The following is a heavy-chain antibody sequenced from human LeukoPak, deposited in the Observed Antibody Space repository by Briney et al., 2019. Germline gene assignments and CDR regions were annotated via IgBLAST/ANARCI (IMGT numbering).Heavy chain of an antibody. J-gene: IGHJ4*02. CDR3: ARESDMLEYGDYGVDY. Sequence: GGSLRLSCAASGFTFSSYSMNWVRQAPGKGLEWVSSISSSSSYIYYADSVKGRFTISRDNAKNSLYLQMNSLRAEDTAVYYCARESDMLEYGDYGVDYWGQGTLVTVSS. CDR2: ISSSSSYI. D-gene: IGHD4-17*01. CDR1: GFTFSSYS. V-gene: IGHV3-21*01.